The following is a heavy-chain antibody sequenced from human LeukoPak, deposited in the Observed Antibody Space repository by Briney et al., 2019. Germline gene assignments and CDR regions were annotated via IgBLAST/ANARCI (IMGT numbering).Heavy chain of an antibody. J-gene: IGHJ3*02. V-gene: IGHV1-2*02. CDR3: ARMFDDYYPLDI. Sequence: ASVKVSCKASGFSFTDFLMHWVRQAPGQGPEWMGWINPDSGGTNYAPKFQGRVTMTRDTSISTVYMELSRLRSDDTALYYCARMFDDYYPLDIWGQGTLVTVSS. D-gene: IGHD3-22*01. CDR2: INPDSGGT. CDR1: GFSFTDFL.